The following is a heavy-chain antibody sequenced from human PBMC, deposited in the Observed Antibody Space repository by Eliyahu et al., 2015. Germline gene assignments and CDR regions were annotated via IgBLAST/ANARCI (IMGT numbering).Heavy chain of an antibody. CDR3: ARGNMFRGVIALDY. J-gene: IGHJ4*02. V-gene: IGHV3-21*02. CDR2: ISSTSSYI. CDR1: GFTFXSDS. D-gene: IGHD3-10*01. Sequence: EVQLVESGGGLVKPGGSLRLSCAASGFTFXSDSMNWVRQAPGKGLEWVSSISSTSSYIYYADSVKGRFTISRDNAKDSLYLQMNSLRAEDTAVYYCARGNMFRGVIALDYWGQGTLVTVSS.